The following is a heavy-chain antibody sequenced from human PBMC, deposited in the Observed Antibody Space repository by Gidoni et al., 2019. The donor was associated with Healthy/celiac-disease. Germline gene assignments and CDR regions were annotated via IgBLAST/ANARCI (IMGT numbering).Heavy chain of an antibody. V-gene: IGHV3-23*01. J-gene: IGHJ4*02. CDR3: AKGRTGRDGYNLGWYYFDY. CDR1: GFTFRSDA. CDR2: IGGSGGSK. D-gene: IGHD6-19*01. Sequence: EVQLLESGGGLVQPGGSLRLSCAASGFTFRSDAMSWVRQAPGKGLEWVSAIGGSGGSKYYADSVKGRFTISRDDSKNTLYLQMNSLRAEDTAVYYGAKGRTGRDGYNLGWYYFDYWGQGTLVTVSS.